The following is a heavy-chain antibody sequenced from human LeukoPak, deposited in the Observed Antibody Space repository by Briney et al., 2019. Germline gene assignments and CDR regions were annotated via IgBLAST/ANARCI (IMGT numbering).Heavy chain of an antibody. Sequence: ASVKVSCKASGYTFTNYYIHWMRQAPGQGLEWVGIINLNAVTTRYAQKFQGRITVTRDPSTSTVYMELSSLRSEDTAVYFCAREGAAEAKNFDYWGQGTLVIVSS. CDR3: AREGAAEAKNFDY. V-gene: IGHV1-46*01. D-gene: IGHD6-25*01. J-gene: IGHJ4*02. CDR1: GYTFTNYY. CDR2: INLNAVTT.